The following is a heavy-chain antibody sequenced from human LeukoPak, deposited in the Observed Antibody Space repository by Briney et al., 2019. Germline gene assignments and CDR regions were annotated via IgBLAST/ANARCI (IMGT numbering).Heavy chain of an antibody. D-gene: IGHD6-19*01. CDR2: IIPIFGTA. CDR1: GGTFSSYA. J-gene: IGHJ4*02. V-gene: IGHV1-69*13. CDR3: ARINSSGRDY. Sequence: RASVEVSCKASGGTFSSYAISWVRQAPGQGLEWMGGIIPIFGTANYAQKFQGRVTITADESTSTAYMELSSLRSEDTAVYYCARINSSGRDYWGQGTLVTVSS.